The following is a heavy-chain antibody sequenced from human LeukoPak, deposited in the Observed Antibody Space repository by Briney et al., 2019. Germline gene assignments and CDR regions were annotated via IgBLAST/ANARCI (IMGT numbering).Heavy chain of an antibody. CDR3: AKDDRIQTRRYSYNY. CDR1: GFTFSSYA. CDR2: ISGSGGST. Sequence: GGSLRLSCAASGFTFSSYAMSWVRQAPGKGPEWVSTISGSGGSTSYADSVKGRFTISRDNSKNTLYLQMNSLRAEDTAVYYCAKDDRIQTRRYSYNYWGQGTLVTVSS. V-gene: IGHV3-23*01. J-gene: IGHJ4*02. D-gene: IGHD5-18*01.